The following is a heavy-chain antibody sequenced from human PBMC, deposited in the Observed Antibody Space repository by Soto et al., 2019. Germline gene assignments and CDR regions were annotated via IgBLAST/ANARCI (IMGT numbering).Heavy chain of an antibody. CDR2: INAGNGNT. Sequence: GASVKVSCKASGYTFTSYAMHWVRQAPGQRLEWMGWINAGNGNTKYSQKFQGRVTITRDTSASTAYMELSSLRSEDTAVYYCARDLGWNNWFDPWGQGTLVTVSS. CDR3: ARDLGWNNWFDP. J-gene: IGHJ5*02. CDR1: GYTFTSYA. D-gene: IGHD2-15*01. V-gene: IGHV1-3*01.